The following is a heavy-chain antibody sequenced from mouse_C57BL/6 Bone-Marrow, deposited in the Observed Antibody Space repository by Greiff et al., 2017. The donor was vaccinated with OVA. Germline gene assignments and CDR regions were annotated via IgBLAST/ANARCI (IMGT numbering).Heavy chain of an antibody. V-gene: IGHV1-15*01. J-gene: IGHJ3*01. CDR1: GYTFTDYE. CDR3: TRSWPYSNYDEAY. Sequence: VQLQQSGAELVRPGASVTLSCKASGYTFTDYEMHWVKQTPVHGPEWIGAIDPETGGTAYNQKFKGKAILTADKSPSAVYMELRRLTSEDSAIYYYTRSWPYSNYDEAYWGQGTLVTVSA. CDR2: IDPETGGT. D-gene: IGHD2-5*01.